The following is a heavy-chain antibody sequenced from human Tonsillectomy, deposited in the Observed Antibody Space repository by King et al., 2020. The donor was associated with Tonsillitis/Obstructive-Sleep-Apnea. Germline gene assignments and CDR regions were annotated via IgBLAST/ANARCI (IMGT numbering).Heavy chain of an antibody. Sequence: VQLVESGGGLVQPGGSLRLSCAASGFTFSSYEMNWVRQAPGKGLEWVSYISSSGSTIYYADSVKGRFTISRDNAKNSLYLQMNSLRAEDTAVYYCARDPTSITIFGVVTGFDYWGPGTLVTVSS. CDR3: ARDPTSITIFGVVTGFDY. J-gene: IGHJ4*02. D-gene: IGHD3-3*01. V-gene: IGHV3-48*03. CDR2: ISSSGSTI. CDR1: GFTFSSYE.